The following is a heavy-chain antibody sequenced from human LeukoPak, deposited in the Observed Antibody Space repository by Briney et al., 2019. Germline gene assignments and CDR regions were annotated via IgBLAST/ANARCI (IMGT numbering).Heavy chain of an antibody. CDR3: ARVGKQQLVQYFDY. D-gene: IGHD6-13*01. CDR1: GGSISSSRYY. Sequence: SETLSLTCTISGGSISSSRYYWGWIRQPPGKGLEWIGSIYYTGSTNYNPSLKSRVTISVDTSKNQFSLKLSSVTAADTAVYYCARVGKQQLVQYFDYWGQGTLVTVSS. CDR2: IYYTGST. J-gene: IGHJ4*02. V-gene: IGHV4-39*07.